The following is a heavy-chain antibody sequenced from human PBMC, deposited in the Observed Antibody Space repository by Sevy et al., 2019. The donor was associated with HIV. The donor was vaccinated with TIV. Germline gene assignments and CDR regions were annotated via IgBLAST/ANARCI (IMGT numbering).Heavy chain of an antibody. D-gene: IGHD6-13*01. CDR3: ATHAGIAAAGRVFDY. V-gene: IGHV3-72*01. J-gene: IGHJ4*02. Sequence: GGSLRLSCVASGFTCSDHYMEWVRQAPGKGLEWVGRTRNKADGYTTEYAASVKGRFTISRDESKNSRYVQMNSLKAEDTAVYYCATHAGIAAAGRVFDYWGQGTLVTVSS. CDR2: TRNKADGYTT. CDR1: GFTCSDHY.